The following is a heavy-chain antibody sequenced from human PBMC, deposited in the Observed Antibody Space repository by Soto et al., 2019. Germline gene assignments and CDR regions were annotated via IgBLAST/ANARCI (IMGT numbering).Heavy chain of an antibody. D-gene: IGHD6-19*01. CDR1: GGTFSSYT. Sequence: QVQLVQSGAEVKKPGSSVKVSCKASGGTFSSYTISWVRQAPGQGLEWMGRIIPIPGIANYAQKFQGRVTITADKSTSTAYMELSSLRSEDTAVYYCARETASSGWRYNWFDPWGQGTLVTVSS. V-gene: IGHV1-69*08. CDR3: ARETASSGWRYNWFDP. J-gene: IGHJ5*02. CDR2: IIPIPGIA.